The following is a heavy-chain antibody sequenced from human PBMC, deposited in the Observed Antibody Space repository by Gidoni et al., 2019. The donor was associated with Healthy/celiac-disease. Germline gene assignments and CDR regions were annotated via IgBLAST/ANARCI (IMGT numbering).Heavy chain of an antibody. J-gene: IGHJ4*02. CDR3: ARVENSATLDY. CDR2: MNPNSGNT. D-gene: IGHD1-26*01. CDR1: GYTITSYD. V-gene: IGHV1-8*01. Sequence: QVQLVQSGAEVKKPGASVQVFCKASGYTITSYDINWVRQATGQGLEWMGWMNPNSGNTGYAQKCQGRVTMTRNTSISTAYMELSSLRSEDTAVYYCARVENSATLDYWGQGTLVTVSS.